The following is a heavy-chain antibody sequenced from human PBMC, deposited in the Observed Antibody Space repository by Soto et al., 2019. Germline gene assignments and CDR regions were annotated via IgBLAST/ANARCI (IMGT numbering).Heavy chain of an antibody. CDR2: IYSGGST. CDR3: ARDPLEGSQYSSSWQATFRY. J-gene: IGHJ4*02. V-gene: IGHV3-66*01. D-gene: IGHD6-13*01. CDR1: GGPVSSNY. Sequence: PGGSLRLSCASSGGPVSSNYMSWVRQAPGKGLEWVSVIYSGGSTYYADSVKGRFTISRDNSKNTLYLQMNSLRAEDTAVYYCARDPLEGSQYSSSWQATFRYWGQGTLVTVSS.